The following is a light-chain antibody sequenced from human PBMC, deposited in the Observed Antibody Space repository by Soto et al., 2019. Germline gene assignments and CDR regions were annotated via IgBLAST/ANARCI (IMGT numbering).Light chain of an antibody. V-gene: IGLV2-23*02. J-gene: IGLJ2*01. CDR2: EVT. CDR1: TSDVGTYNL. Sequence: QSALTQPASVSGSPGQSITISCTGTTSDVGTYNLVSWYQQYPDKAPQVVISEVTKRPSGVSDRFSGSKSGNMASLTISGLQAEDEADYYCRSYAGTGTWIFGGGTKLTVL. CDR3: RSYAGTGTWI.